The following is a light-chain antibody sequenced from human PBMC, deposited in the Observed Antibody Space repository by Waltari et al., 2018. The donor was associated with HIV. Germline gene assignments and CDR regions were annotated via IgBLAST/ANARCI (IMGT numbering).Light chain of an antibody. Sequence: DIQMTQSPSSLSASIGDRVTITCRASQNIHKYLNWYQQKAGKAPKLLIYTTSNLQSGVPSRFSGSGSGTEFTLTISSLQPEDLATYYCQQGYNTPPWTFAPGTKVEVK. V-gene: IGKV1-39*01. CDR1: QNIHKY. CDR3: QQGYNTPPWT. CDR2: TTS. J-gene: IGKJ1*01.